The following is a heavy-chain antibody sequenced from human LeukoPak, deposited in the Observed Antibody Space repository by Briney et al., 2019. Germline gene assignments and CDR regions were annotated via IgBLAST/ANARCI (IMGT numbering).Heavy chain of an antibody. Sequence: ASVKVSCKASGYTFTGYYMHWVRQAPGQGLEWMGWINPNSGGTNYAQKFQGRVTMTRDTSISTAYMELSRLRSDDTAVYYCARDGLYCSSTSCYTAPYNWFDPWGQGTLVTVSS. CDR2: INPNSGGT. CDR3: ARDGLYCSSTSCYTAPYNWFDP. J-gene: IGHJ5*02. CDR1: GYTFTGYY. D-gene: IGHD2-2*02. V-gene: IGHV1-2*02.